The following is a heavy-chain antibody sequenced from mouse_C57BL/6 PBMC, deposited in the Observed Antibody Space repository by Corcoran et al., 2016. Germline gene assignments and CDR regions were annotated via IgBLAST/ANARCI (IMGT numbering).Heavy chain of an antibody. CDR3: ARVWRGYAMDY. CDR2: INSNNGGT. J-gene: IGHJ4*01. V-gene: IGHV1-26*01. Sequence: EVQLQQSGPELVKHGAAVKISCKASGCTFTDYYMNWVKQSPGKSLEWIGDINSNNGGTSYNQKFKGKATLTVDKSSSTDYMELRSLTSEESAVYYCARVWRGYAMDYGGQGTAVTVSS. CDR1: GCTFTDYY.